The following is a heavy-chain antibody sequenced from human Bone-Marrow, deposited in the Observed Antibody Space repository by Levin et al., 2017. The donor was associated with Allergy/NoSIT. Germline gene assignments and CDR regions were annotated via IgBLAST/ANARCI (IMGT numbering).Heavy chain of an antibody. J-gene: IGHJ5*02. V-gene: IGHV3-74*01. CDR3: ARYYCSTTSCPVLT. Sequence: QPGGSLRLSCAASGFTFSSYWMHWVRQAPGKGLMWVSRISGDGSSTSYADSVKGRFTVSRDNAKNTLYLQMNSLRAEDTAVYYCARYYCSTTSCPVLTWGQGNLVTVSS. CDR1: GFTFSSYW. D-gene: IGHD2-2*01. CDR2: ISGDGSST.